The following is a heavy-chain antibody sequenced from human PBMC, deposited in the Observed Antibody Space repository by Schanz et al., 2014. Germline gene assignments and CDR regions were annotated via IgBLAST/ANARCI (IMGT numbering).Heavy chain of an antibody. CDR1: GASISFYD. J-gene: IGHJ4*02. CDR3: ARQGDVYRLDY. D-gene: IGHD1-26*01. V-gene: IGHV4-59*08. CDR2: IYHSGSP. Sequence: QVQLQESGPGLVKPSETLSLTCTVSGASISFYDWNWIRQSPGKGLEWIGYIYHSGSPIYNPSLQSRVTIPKDTPKNQFPLKRESATAADTAMYFCARQGDVYRLDYWGQGTLVTVTS.